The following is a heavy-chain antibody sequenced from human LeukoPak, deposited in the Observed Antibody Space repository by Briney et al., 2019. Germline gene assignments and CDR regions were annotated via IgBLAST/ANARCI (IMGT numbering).Heavy chain of an antibody. J-gene: IGHJ6*02. V-gene: IGHV1-2*02. CDR1: GYTFTDYY. CDR3: ARVTYTVTIYYGMDV. D-gene: IGHD4-11*01. CDR2: INPNSGGT. Sequence: GASVKVSCKTSGYTFTDYYIHWVRQAPGQGLEWMGWINPNSGGTNYAQKFQGRVTMTRDTSISTAYMELSRLRSDDTAVYYCARVTYTVTIYYGMDVWGQGTTVTVSS.